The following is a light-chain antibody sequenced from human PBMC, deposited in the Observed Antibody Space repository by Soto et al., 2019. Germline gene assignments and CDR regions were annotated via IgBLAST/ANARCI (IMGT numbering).Light chain of an antibody. CDR3: QQYDNWPPWT. V-gene: IGKV3-15*01. CDR2: GAS. Sequence: ETVMTQSPATLSVSPGERATLSCRASQSVSSNLAWYQQKPGQAPRLLIYGASTRATGIPARFSGRGSGTEFTLTISNLQSEDFALYYCQQYDNWPPWTFGQGTKVDIK. J-gene: IGKJ1*01. CDR1: QSVSSN.